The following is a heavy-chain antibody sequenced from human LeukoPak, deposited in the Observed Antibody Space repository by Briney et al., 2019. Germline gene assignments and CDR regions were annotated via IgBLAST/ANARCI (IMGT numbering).Heavy chain of an antibody. D-gene: IGHD3-9*01. Sequence: GGSLRLSCAASGFTFSSYSMNWVRQAPGKGLEWVSYISSSSSTIYYADSVKGRFTISRDNAKNSLYLQMNSLRAEDTAVYYCAREYYDILTGSDYYGMDVWGQGTTVTVSS. CDR2: ISSSSSTI. CDR1: GFTFSSYS. CDR3: AREYYDILTGSDYYGMDV. V-gene: IGHV3-48*04. J-gene: IGHJ6*02.